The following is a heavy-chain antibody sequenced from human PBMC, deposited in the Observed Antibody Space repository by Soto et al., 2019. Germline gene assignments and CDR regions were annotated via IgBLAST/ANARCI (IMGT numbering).Heavy chain of an antibody. CDR2: IYPGDSDT. CDR3: ARRGIAYYYGSGSYYFFDY. D-gene: IGHD3-10*01. V-gene: IGHV5-51*01. CDR1: GYSFTSYW. Sequence: GESLKISCKGSGYSFTSYWIGWVRQMPGKGLEWMGIIYPGDSDTRYSPSFQGQVTISADKSISTAYLQWSSLKASDTAMYYCARRGIAYYYGSGSYYFFDYWGQGTLVTVSS. J-gene: IGHJ4*02.